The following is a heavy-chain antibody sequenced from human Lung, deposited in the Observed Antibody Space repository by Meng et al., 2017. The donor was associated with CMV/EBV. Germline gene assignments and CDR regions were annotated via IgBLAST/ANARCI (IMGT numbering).Heavy chain of an antibody. CDR1: GYSFNSYI. V-gene: IGHV1-18*04. J-gene: IGHJ5*02. CDR2: VNSYTGDT. D-gene: IGHD3-10*01. Sequence: ASVXVSXKAYGYSFNSYIISWVRQAPGQGLEWMGWVNSYTGDTDYAQQFQERITMTTDTSTTTVYMELRSLRTDDTAAYYCARISMIRGIIITGWFDPWVKGTXVTVSS. CDR3: ARISMIRGIIITGWFDP.